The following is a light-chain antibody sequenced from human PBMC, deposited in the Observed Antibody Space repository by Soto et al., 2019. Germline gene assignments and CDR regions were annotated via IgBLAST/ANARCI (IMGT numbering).Light chain of an antibody. J-gene: IGLJ2*01. CDR3: GSYAGSRRL. Sequence: QSALTQPPSASGSPGQSVTISCTGTSSDIGGYNYVSWYQQHPGKAPKVLIYEVNKRPSGVPDRFSGSKSGNTASLTVSGLQAEDEADYYCGSYAGSRRLFGGGTKLTVL. CDR2: EVN. V-gene: IGLV2-8*01. CDR1: SSDIGGYNY.